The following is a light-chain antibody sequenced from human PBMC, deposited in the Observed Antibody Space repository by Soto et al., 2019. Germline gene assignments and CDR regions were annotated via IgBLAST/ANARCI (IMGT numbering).Light chain of an antibody. CDR3: QQYNNWPLFT. Sequence: EIVVTQSPATLSVSPGERATLSCRASQSVYSNLAWYQQKPGQAPRLLIYGASTRATGIPARFSGSGSATEFTITIISRQSEDFVVYYCQQYNNWPLFTFGPGTKVDIK. CDR2: GAS. J-gene: IGKJ3*01. CDR1: QSVYSN. V-gene: IGKV3-15*01.